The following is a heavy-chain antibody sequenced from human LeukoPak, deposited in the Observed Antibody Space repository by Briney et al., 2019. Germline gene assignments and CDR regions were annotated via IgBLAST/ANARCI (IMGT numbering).Heavy chain of an antibody. CDR2: INHSGNN. V-gene: IGHV4-34*01. J-gene: IGHJ4*02. CDR3: ARGKGGISMILRLVPAVEFYFDS. D-gene: IGHD3-22*01. Sequence: SETLSLTCAVYGGSFSDYDWTWIRQPPGKGLEGVGEINHSGNNKYNTSLKRRVNISLDTSKNQFSLNLNSVTAADTAVYYCARGKGGISMILRLVPAVEFYFDSWRQGTLVTVSS. CDR1: GGSFSDYD.